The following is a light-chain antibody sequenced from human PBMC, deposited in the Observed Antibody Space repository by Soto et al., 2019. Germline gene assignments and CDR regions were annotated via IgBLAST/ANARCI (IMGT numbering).Light chain of an antibody. CDR3: QQYGGSPPIT. CDR1: QSVTSDY. V-gene: IGKV3-20*01. CDR2: GAY. J-gene: IGKJ5*01. Sequence: EIVLTQSPGTLSLSPGERATLSCRASQSVTSDYLAWYQQKAGQAPRLLIYGAYFRATGIPARFSGSGSDTDFTLTITTLEPEDFAVYYCQQYGGSPPITFGQGTRLEIK.